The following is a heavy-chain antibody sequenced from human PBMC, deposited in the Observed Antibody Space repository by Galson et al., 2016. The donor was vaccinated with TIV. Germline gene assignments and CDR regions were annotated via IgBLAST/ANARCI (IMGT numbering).Heavy chain of an antibody. CDR2: IRYDGSNK. J-gene: IGHJ2*01. V-gene: IGHV3-30*02. Sequence: SLRLSCAVSGYMFSSYEMHWVRQAPGKGLEWVAFIRYDGSNKYYADSVKGRFTISRDNSMNTLYLQMNSLRAEDTAVYYCAKDSGSYFSYWYFDLWGRGTLVTVSS. CDR1: GYMFSSYE. CDR3: AKDSGSYFSYWYFDL. D-gene: IGHD3-10*01.